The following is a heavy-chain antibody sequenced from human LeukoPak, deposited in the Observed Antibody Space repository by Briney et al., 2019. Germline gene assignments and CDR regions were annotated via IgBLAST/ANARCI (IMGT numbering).Heavy chain of an antibody. CDR1: GYTFTDFY. J-gene: IGHJ4*02. V-gene: IGHV1-2*02. CDR2: INPNSGGT. D-gene: IGHD6-13*01. Sequence: GASVKVSCKASGYTFTDFYMLWVRQAPRQGLEWMGWINPNSGGTDYAQKFQGRVTMTRDTSTSTAYMELSRLRSDDTAVYHCARGQGYSSSPIGYWGQGTLDTVSS. CDR3: ARGQGYSSSPIGY.